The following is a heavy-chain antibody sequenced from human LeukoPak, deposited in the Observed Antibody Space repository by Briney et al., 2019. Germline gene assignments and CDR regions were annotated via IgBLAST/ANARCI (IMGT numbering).Heavy chain of an antibody. CDR2: ISSSGTTI. CDR3: AREKRYFDWLLIGGYFDS. Sequence: GGSLRLSCAASGFTFSDNYMGWIRQAPGKGREWVSYISSSGTTIYYADSVKGRFTISRDNAKNSLYLQMNSLRVEDTAIYYCAREKRYFDWLLIGGYFDSWGQGTLVTVSS. D-gene: IGHD3-9*01. V-gene: IGHV3-11*01. J-gene: IGHJ4*02. CDR1: GFTFSDNY.